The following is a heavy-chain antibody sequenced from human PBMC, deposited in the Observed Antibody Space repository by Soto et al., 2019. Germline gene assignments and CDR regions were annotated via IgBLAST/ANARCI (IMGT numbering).Heavy chain of an antibody. J-gene: IGHJ4*02. CDR3: AGVGDSGYYLGPFDY. CDR1: GFTFRSYW. D-gene: IGHD3-22*01. CDR2: IDSDGTST. Sequence: EVQVVESGGGLVQPGASRRLSCVASGFTFRSYWMHWVRQAPGKGLVWVSRIDSDGTSTQYEDSVRGRFTISRDNAKNTLFLQMNSVRAEDTAVYYCAGVGDSGYYLGPFDYWGQGTLVTVSS. V-gene: IGHV3-74*03.